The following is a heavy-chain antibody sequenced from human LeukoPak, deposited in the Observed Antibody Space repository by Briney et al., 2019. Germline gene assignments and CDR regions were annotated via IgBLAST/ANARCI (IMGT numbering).Heavy chain of an antibody. CDR1: GFTFSTYT. V-gene: IGHV3-21*01. CDR3: ARENDGFDI. CDR2: ISSSSSYI. J-gene: IGHJ3*02. Sequence: GGSLRLSCAASGFTFSTYTINWVRPGPGKGLEWVSSISSSSSYIYYADSVKGRFTISRDNAKNSPYLQLNSLRTEDTAVYYCARENDGFDIWGQGTMVTVSS.